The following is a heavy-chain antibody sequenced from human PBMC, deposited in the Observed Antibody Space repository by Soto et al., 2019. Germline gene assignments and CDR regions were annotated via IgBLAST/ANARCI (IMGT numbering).Heavy chain of an antibody. Sequence: SETLSLTCTVSGGSISSGDYYWSWIRQPPGKGLEWIGYIYYSGSTYYNPSLKSRVTISVDTSKNQFSLKLSSVTAADTAVYYCARDQRHNYYDSSGYSEYFQHWGQGTLVTVPQ. J-gene: IGHJ1*01. V-gene: IGHV4-30-4*01. CDR2: IYYSGST. CDR3: ARDQRHNYYDSSGYSEYFQH. D-gene: IGHD3-22*01. CDR1: GGSISSGDYY.